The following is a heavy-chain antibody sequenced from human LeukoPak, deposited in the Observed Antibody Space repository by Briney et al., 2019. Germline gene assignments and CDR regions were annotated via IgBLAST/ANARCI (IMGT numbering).Heavy chain of an antibody. CDR3: AEDPILTGFYNDGR. V-gene: IGHV3-23*01. CDR2: INDGGGIV. J-gene: IGHJ4*02. D-gene: IGHD3-9*01. Sequence: QPGGSLRLSCAASGFTFANYAMTWVRQAPGKGLQWVSSINDGGGIVYYADSVKGRFTISRDNSKNTLYLEMNSLRAEDTARYFCAEDPILTGFYNDGRWGQGTLVIVSS. CDR1: GFTFANYA.